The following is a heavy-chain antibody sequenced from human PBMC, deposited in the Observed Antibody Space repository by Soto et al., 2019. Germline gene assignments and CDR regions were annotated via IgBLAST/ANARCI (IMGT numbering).Heavy chain of an antibody. CDR1: GDSMSSGDYY. Sequence: QVQLQESGPGLVKPSQTLSLTCTVSGDSMSSGDYYWNWIRQHPEKGLEWIGYINYRGTTFYNPSLKSRIAISADTSKNQFSLRLTPVTAADTAMYFCARDAPGAAPYWGQGTLVTVSS. V-gene: IGHV4-31*03. D-gene: IGHD6-13*01. CDR3: ARDAPGAAPY. CDR2: INYRGTT. J-gene: IGHJ4*02.